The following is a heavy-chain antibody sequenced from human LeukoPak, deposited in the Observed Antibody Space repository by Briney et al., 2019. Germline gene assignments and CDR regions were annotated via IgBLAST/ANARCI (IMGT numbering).Heavy chain of an antibody. V-gene: IGHV4-4*02. D-gene: IGHD2-2*01. Sequence: PSGTLSLTCAASGGSISSSNWWSWVRQPPGKGLEWIGEIYHSGSTNYNPSLKSRVTISVDKSKNQFSLKLSSVTAADTAVYYCARGPPLYCSSTSCYYWYFDLWGRGTLVTVSS. CDR2: IYHSGST. CDR1: GGSISSSNW. J-gene: IGHJ2*01. CDR3: ARGPPLYCSSTSCYYWYFDL.